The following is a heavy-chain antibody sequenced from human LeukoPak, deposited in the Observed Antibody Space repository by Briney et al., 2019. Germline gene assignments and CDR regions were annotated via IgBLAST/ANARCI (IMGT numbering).Heavy chain of an antibody. CDR2: IIPIFGTA. Sequence: SVKVSCKASGGTFSSYAISWVRQAPGQGLEWMGGIIPIFGTANYAQKFQGRVTMTTDTSTSTAYMELRSLRSDDTAVYYCTRAARNEYSSSPGYFQHWGQGTLVTVSS. D-gene: IGHD6-6*01. J-gene: IGHJ1*01. V-gene: IGHV1-69*05. CDR1: GGTFSSYA. CDR3: TRAARNEYSSSPGYFQH.